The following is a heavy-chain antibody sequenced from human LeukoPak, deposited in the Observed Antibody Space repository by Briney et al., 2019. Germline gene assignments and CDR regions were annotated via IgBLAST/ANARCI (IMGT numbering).Heavy chain of an antibody. Sequence: GGSLRLSCVGSGFTFRSHAMSWVRQAPEKGLEFVSGIYENGGTTYYADSVKGRFSISRDNSKNTLYLQMDSLRGEDTAVYYCAKDFRIGYSAHFDYWGQGALATVSS. CDR2: IYENGGTT. J-gene: IGHJ4*02. CDR1: GFTFRSHA. CDR3: AKDFRIGYSAHFDY. V-gene: IGHV3-23*01. D-gene: IGHD2-21*01.